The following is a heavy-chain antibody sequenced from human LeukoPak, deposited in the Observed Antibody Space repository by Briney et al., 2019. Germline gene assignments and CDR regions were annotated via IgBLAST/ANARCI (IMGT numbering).Heavy chain of an antibody. CDR3: ASTDSSGWYLFPEKLDY. D-gene: IGHD6-19*01. V-gene: IGHV1-69*06. J-gene: IGHJ4*02. CDR1: GYTFTSYG. Sequence: SVKVSCKASGYTFTSYGISWVRQAPGQGLEWMGGIIPIFGTANYAQKFQGRVTITADKSTSTAYMELSSLRSEDTAVYYCASTDSSGWYLFPEKLDYWGQGTLVTVSS. CDR2: IIPIFGTA.